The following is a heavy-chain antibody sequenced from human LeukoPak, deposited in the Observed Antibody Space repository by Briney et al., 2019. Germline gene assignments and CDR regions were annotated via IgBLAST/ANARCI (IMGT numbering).Heavy chain of an antibody. CDR2: INPNSGGT. Sequence: GASVKVSCKASGYTFAGYYMHWVRQAPGQGLEWMGWINPNSGGTNYAQKFQGRVTMTRDTSISTAYMELSRLRSDDTAVYYCARVMTTEDYFDYWGQGTLVTVSS. D-gene: IGHD4-17*01. CDR3: ARVMTTEDYFDY. CDR1: GYTFAGYY. J-gene: IGHJ4*02. V-gene: IGHV1-2*02.